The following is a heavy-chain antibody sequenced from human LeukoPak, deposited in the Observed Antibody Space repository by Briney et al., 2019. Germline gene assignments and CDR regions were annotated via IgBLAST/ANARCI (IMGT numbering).Heavy chain of an antibody. V-gene: IGHV1-2*02. D-gene: IGHD6-19*01. CDR1: GYTFTGYY. Sequence: EASVKVSCKASGYTFTGYYMHWVRQAPGQGLEWMGWINPNSGGTNYAQKFQGRVTMTRDTSISTAYMELSRLRSDDTALYYCVRDPSSGWGFDPWGQGTLVTVSS. CDR2: INPNSGGT. CDR3: VRDPSSGWGFDP. J-gene: IGHJ5*02.